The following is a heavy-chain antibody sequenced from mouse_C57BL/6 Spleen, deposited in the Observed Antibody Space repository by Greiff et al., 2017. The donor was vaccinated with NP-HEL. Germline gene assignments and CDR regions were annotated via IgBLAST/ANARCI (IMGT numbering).Heavy chain of an antibody. V-gene: IGHV2-2*01. J-gene: IGHJ4*01. Sequence: QVQLKESGPGLVQPSQSLSITCTVSGFSLTSYGVHWVRQSPGKGLEWLGVIWSGGSTDYNAAFISRLSISKDNSKSQVFFKLNSLQADDTAIYYCARPDFDYGKDAMDYWGQGTSVTVSS. CDR2: IWSGGST. CDR3: ARPDFDYGKDAMDY. D-gene: IGHD1-1*01. CDR1: GFSLTSYG.